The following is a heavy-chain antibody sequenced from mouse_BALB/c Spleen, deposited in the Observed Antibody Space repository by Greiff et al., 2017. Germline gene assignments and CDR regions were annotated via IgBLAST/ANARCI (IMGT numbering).Heavy chain of an antibody. CDR1: GFSLTSYG. Sequence: VQLVESGPGLVAPSQSLSITCTVSGFSLTSYGVHWVRQPPGKGLEWLGVIWAGGSTNYNSALMSRLSISKDNSKSQVFLKMNSLQTDDTAMYYCAREGLYDGYYWFAYWGQGTLVTVSA. V-gene: IGHV2-9*02. J-gene: IGHJ3*01. D-gene: IGHD2-3*01. CDR2: IWAGGST. CDR3: AREGLYDGYYWFAY.